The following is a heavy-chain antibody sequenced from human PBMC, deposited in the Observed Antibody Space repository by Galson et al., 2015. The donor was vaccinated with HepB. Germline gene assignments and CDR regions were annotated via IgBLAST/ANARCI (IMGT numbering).Heavy chain of an antibody. CDR2: VSYDGGTT. CDR1: GFTISNNW. J-gene: IGHJ4*02. D-gene: IGHD3-10*01. V-gene: IGHV3-74*01. Sequence: SLRLSCAASGFTISNNWMHWVRQVPGKGLVWVSRVSYDGGTTNYADSVKGRFTISRDIAKNTLYLHMNRLRAEDTAVYYCVRVLEQNRYGQFDLWGQGTLVIVSS. CDR3: VRVLEQNRYGQFDL.